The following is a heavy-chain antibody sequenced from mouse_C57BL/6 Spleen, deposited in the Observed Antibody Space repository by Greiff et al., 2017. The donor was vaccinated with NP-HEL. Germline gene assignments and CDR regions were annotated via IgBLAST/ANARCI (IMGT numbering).Heavy chain of an antibody. CDR1: GYSITSGYD. Sequence: DVQLQESGPGMVKPSQSLSLTCTVTGYSITSGYDWHWIRHFPGNKLEWMGYISYSGSTNYNPSLKSRISITHDTSKNHFFLKLNSVTTEDTATYYCARDDYDGFAYWGQGTLVTVSA. D-gene: IGHD2-4*01. CDR3: ARDDYDGFAY. CDR2: ISYSGST. J-gene: IGHJ3*01. V-gene: IGHV3-1*01.